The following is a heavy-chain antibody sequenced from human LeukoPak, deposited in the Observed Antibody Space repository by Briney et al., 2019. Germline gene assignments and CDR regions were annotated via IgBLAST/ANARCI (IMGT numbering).Heavy chain of an antibody. CDR1: GFTFDDYA. CDR3: AKDQGDTMVRGPILAS. CDR2: ISWNSGSI. D-gene: IGHD3-10*01. J-gene: IGHJ4*02. Sequence: QTGGSLRLSCAASGFTFDDYAMHWVRQAPGKGLEWVSGISWNSGSIGYADSVKSRFTISRDNAKNSLYLQMNSLRAEDTALYYCAKDQGDTMVRGPILASWGQGTLVTVSS. V-gene: IGHV3-9*01.